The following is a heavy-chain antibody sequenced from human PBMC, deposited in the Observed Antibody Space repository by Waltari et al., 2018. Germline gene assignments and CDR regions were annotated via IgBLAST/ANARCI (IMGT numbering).Heavy chain of an antibody. CDR3: ARGLKEGWLSTFDY. V-gene: IGHV4-39*07. D-gene: IGHD3-22*01. CDR2: IYYSGST. CDR1: SSSSYY. Sequence: SSSSYYWGWIRQPPGKGLEWIGSIYYSGSTYYNPSLKSRVTISVDTSKNQFSLKLSSVTAADTAVYYCARGLKEGWLSTFDYWGQGTLVTVSS. J-gene: IGHJ4*02.